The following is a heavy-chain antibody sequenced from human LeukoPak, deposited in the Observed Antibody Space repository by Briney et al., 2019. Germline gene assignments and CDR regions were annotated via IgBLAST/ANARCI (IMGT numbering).Heavy chain of an antibody. CDR2: ISAYNGNT. CDR1: RYTFTSYG. V-gene: IGHV1-18*01. Sequence: ASVKVSCKASRYTFTSYGIRWVRQAPGQGLEWMGWISAYNGNTNYAQKLQGRVTMTTDTSTSTAYMELRSLRSDDTAVYYCARDVVVVPAVTTRGDAFDISGQGTMVTVSS. J-gene: IGHJ3*02. CDR3: ARDVVVVPAVTTRGDAFDI. D-gene: IGHD2-2*01.